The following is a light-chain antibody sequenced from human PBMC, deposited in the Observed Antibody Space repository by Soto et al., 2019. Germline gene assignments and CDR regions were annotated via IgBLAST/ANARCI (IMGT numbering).Light chain of an antibody. CDR2: EVS. J-gene: IGLJ2*01. Sequence: QSVLTQPASVSGSPGQSITISCTGTSSDVGGYNYVSWYQQHPGKAPKLMIYEVSTRPSEVSNRFSGSKSGNTASLTISGLQAEDEGNYYCSSYTSGSTLVVFGGGTKLTVL. V-gene: IGLV2-14*01. CDR3: SSYTSGSTLVV. CDR1: SSDVGGYNY.